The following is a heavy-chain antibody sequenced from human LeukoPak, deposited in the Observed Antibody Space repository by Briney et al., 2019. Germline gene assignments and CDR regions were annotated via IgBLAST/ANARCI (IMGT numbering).Heavy chain of an antibody. J-gene: IGHJ3*02. CDR1: GGSISSYH. D-gene: IGHD3-22*01. CDR3: ARGAYYYASSGFFTFHI. V-gene: IGHV4-59*12. CDR2: IYYSGST. Sequence: PSETLSLTCTVSGGSISSYHWSWIRQPPGKGLEWIGYIYYSGSTNYNPSLKSRVSMSVDTSKNQFSLKLSSVTAADTATYYCARGAYYYASSGFFTFHIWGQGTMVTVSS.